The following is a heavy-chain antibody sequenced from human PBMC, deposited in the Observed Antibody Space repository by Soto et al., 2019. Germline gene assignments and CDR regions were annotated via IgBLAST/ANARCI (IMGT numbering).Heavy chain of an antibody. Sequence: SETLSLTCAAYGGSFSGYYWSWIRQPPGKGLEWIGEINHSGSTNYNPSLKSRVTISVDTSKNQFSLKLSSVTAADTAVYYCQRGPPRAGVATIFAPVGVASHGIAGATIKVRWFDPWGQGTLVTVSS. CDR1: GGSFSGYY. CDR3: QRGPPRAGVATIFAPVGVASHGIAGATIKVRWFDP. V-gene: IGHV4-34*01. CDR2: INHSGST. D-gene: IGHD6-13*01. J-gene: IGHJ5*02.